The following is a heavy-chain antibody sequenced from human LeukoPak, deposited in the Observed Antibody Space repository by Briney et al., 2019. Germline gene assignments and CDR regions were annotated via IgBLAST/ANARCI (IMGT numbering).Heavy chain of an antibody. CDR1: GFAFSGYA. V-gene: IGHV3-23*01. D-gene: IGHD1-26*01. CDR3: AKVHYTASFPGSFPGRNYFDS. J-gene: IGHJ4*02. CDR2: IGARGDVT. Sequence: GGSLRLSCTVSGFAFSGYAMSWVRQAPGKGPEWVSSIGARGDVTYSADSVKGRFTISRDNSKRTLFPQMNSLRAEDTAVYYCAKVHYTASFPGSFPGRNYFDSWGQGSLATVSS.